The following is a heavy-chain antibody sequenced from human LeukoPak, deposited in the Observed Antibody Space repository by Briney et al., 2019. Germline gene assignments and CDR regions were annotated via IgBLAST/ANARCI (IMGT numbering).Heavy chain of an antibody. J-gene: IGHJ4*02. CDR2: ISGSGGST. Sequence: GGSLRLSCAAAGFTFSTYEMTWVRQSPGKGLEWVSAISGSGGSTYYADSVKGRFTISRDNSKNTLYLQMNSLRAEDTAVHYCAKGWSNFDYWGQGTLVTVSS. CDR3: AKGWSNFDY. V-gene: IGHV3-23*01. CDR1: GFTFSTYE. D-gene: IGHD2-8*01.